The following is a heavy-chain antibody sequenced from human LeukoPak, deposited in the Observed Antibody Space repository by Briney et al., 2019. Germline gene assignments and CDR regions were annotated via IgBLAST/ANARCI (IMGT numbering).Heavy chain of an antibody. CDR3: ARECGGSCYNAFDI. V-gene: IGHV3-53*01. CDR1: GFTVSSNY. J-gene: IGHJ3*02. CDR2: TYSGGST. Sequence: GGSLRLSCAASGFTVSSNYMSWVRQAPGKGLEWVSVTYSGGSTYYADSVKGRFTISRDNSKNTLYLQMNSLRADDTAVYYCARECGGSCYNAFDIWGQGTMVTVSS. D-gene: IGHD2-15*01.